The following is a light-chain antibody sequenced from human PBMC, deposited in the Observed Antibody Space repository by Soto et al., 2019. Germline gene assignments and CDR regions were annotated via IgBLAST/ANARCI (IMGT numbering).Light chain of an antibody. CDR3: QQYYSYWT. V-gene: IGKV1-9*01. J-gene: IGKJ1*01. CDR2: AAS. CDR1: QGISSY. Sequence: IQLTHSPSFLSASVGDRVTITCRASQGISSYLAWYQQKPGKAPKLLIYAASTLQSGVPSRFSGSGSGTEFTLTVSNLQPDDFATYYCQQYYSYWTFGQGTKVDIK.